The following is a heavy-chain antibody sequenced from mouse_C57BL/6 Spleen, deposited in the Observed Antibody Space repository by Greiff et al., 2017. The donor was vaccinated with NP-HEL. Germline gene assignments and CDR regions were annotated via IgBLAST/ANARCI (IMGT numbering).Heavy chain of an antibody. CDR2: IDPSDSYT. J-gene: IGHJ4*01. D-gene: IGHD1-1*01. CDR1: GYTFTSYW. Sequence: VKLQQPGAELVMPGASVKLSCKASGYTFTSYWMHWVKQRPGQGLEWIGEIDPSDSYTNYNQKFKGKSTLTVDKSSSTAYMQLSSLTSEDSAVYYCARKVTTVVDAMDYWGQGTSVTVSS. V-gene: IGHV1-69*01. CDR3: ARKVTTVVDAMDY.